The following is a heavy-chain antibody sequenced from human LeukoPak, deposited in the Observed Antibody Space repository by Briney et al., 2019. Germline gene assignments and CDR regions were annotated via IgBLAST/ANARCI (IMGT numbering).Heavy chain of an antibody. Sequence: GGSLRLSCAASGFTFSSYGMHWVRQAPGKGLEWVAFIRYDGSNKYYADSVKGRFTISRDNSKNTLYLQMNSLRAEDTAVYYCAKDVKRYCSSTSCPPDYWGQGTLVTVYS. CDR1: GFTFSSYG. CDR2: IRYDGSNK. J-gene: IGHJ4*02. V-gene: IGHV3-30*02. CDR3: AKDVKRYCSSTSCPPDY. D-gene: IGHD2-2*01.